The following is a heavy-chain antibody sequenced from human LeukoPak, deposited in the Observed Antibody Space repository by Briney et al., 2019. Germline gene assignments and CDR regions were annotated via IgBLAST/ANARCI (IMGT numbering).Heavy chain of an antibody. Sequence: SETLSLTCTVSGGSISSYYWGWIRQPPGKGLEWIGSIYYSGSTYYNPSLKSRVTISVDTSKNQFSLKLSSVTAADTAVYYCARYRRDDAFDIWGQGTMVTVSS. V-gene: IGHV4-39*01. CDR3: ARYRRDDAFDI. J-gene: IGHJ3*02. CDR1: GGSISSYY. CDR2: IYYSGST. D-gene: IGHD2-2*01.